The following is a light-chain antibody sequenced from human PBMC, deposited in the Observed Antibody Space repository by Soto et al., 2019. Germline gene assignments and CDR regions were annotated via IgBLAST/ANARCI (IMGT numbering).Light chain of an antibody. J-gene: IGKJ1*01. Sequence: DIQMTQSPSTLSASVGDRVTITCRASQSISSWLAWYQQKPGKAPKLLIYKASSLESGVPSRFSGSGSGTEFTLTISSLQPDDFATYYCQQYNSYAETLGQGTKVDI. CDR1: QSISSW. V-gene: IGKV1-5*03. CDR2: KAS. CDR3: QQYNSYAET.